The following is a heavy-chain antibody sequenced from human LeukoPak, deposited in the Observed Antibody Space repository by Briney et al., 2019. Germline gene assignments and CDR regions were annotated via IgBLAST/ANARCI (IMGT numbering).Heavy chain of an antibody. CDR2: IYHSGIT. V-gene: IGHV4-4*02. Sequence: SETLSPTCAVSGGSISSSNWWSWVRQPPGKGLEWIGEIYHSGITNYNPSLKSRVTISVDKSKNHFSLKLSSVTAADTAVYYCATYTASGFDIWGQGTMVTVSS. J-gene: IGHJ3*02. CDR1: GGSISSSNW. CDR3: ATYTASGFDI. D-gene: IGHD2-2*02.